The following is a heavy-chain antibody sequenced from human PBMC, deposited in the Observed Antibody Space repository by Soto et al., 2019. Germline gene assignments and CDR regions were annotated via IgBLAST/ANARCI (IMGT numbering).Heavy chain of an antibody. CDR3: GRTLDDYYGVDV. CDR2: IYHNGNT. Sequence: QVQLQESGPGLVKPSGTLSLTCAVSGVSVSSSHWWSWVRQPPGQGLEWIGEIYHNGNTNYSPSLKSRVSMSLVQAQNQISLRLTSVTAADTAVYYCGRTLDDYYGVDVWGQGTTVTVSS. CDR1: GVSVSSSHW. V-gene: IGHV4-4*02. J-gene: IGHJ6*02. D-gene: IGHD1-1*01.